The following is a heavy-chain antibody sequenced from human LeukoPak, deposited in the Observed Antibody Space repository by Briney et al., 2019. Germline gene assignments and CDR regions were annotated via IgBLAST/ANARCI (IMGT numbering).Heavy chain of an antibody. J-gene: IGHJ4*02. CDR1: GCSISSYY. V-gene: IGHV4-59*12. Sequence: SETLSLTCTVSGCSISSYYWSWIRQPPGKGLEWFGYIYYGGSTNYNPSLESRVTISVDTSKNQFSLKLSSVTAADTAVYYCARGLSYSSSWYNYWGQGTLVTVSS. CDR2: IYYGGST. CDR3: ARGLSYSSSWYNY. D-gene: IGHD6-13*01.